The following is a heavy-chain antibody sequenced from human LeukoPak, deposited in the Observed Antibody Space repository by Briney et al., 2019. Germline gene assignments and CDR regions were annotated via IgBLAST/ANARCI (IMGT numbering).Heavy chain of an antibody. CDR3: AKDDGLTGIDY. V-gene: IGHV3-53*01. CDR2: IYSSIST. J-gene: IGHJ4*02. D-gene: IGHD7-27*01. Sequence: GGSLRLSCAASGFTVSSNYMSWVRQAPGKGLEWVSVIYSSISTDYADSVKGRFTISRDNSKNTVYLQMNSLRAEDTAVYYCAKDDGLTGIDYWGQGTLVTVSS. CDR1: GFTVSSNY.